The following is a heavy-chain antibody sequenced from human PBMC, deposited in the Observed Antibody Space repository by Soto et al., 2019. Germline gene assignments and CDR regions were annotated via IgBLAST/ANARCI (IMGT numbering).Heavy chain of an antibody. CDR1: GFTFSSYT. D-gene: IGHD6-6*01. CDR3: AKDEYSINRSNY. V-gene: IGHV3-23*01. J-gene: IGHJ4*02. Sequence: GGSLRLSCAASGFTFSSYTMSWVRQAPGKGLEWVSAISGSGGSTYYADSVKGRFTISRDNSKNTLYLQMNSLRAEDTAVYYCAKDEYSINRSNYWGQGTLVTVSS. CDR2: ISGSGGST.